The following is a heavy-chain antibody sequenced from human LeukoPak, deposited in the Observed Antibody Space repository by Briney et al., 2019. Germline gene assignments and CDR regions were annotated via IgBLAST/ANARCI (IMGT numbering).Heavy chain of an antibody. D-gene: IGHD2-2*01. Sequence: PSQTLSLTCTVSGGSISSGSYYWSWIRQPAGKGLEWIGRIYTSGSTNYNPSLKSRVTISVDTSKNQFPLKLSSVTAADTAAYYCAREDIVVVPAAGIWGSGLRLNWFDPWGQGTLVTVSS. V-gene: IGHV4-61*02. CDR2: IYTSGST. CDR3: AREDIVVVPAAGIWGSGLRLNWFDP. J-gene: IGHJ5*02. CDR1: GGSISSGSYY.